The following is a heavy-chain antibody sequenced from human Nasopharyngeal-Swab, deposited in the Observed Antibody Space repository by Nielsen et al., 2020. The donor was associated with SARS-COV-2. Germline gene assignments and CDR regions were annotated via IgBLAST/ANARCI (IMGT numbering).Heavy chain of an antibody. CDR3: AKPYSVWFGELFPAEYFQH. CDR1: GFTFSSYG. CDR2: ISYDGSNK. V-gene: IGHV3-30*18. Sequence: GESLKISCAASGFTFSSYGMHWVRQAPGKGLEWVAVISYDGSNKYYADSVKGRFTISRDNSKKTLYLQMNSLRAEDTAVYYCAKPYSVWFGELFPAEYFQHWGQGTLVTVSS. J-gene: IGHJ1*01. D-gene: IGHD3-10*01.